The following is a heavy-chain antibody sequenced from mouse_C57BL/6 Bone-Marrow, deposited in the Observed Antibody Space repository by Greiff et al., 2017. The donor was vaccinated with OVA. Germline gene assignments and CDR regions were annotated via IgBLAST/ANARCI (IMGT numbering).Heavy chain of an antibody. J-gene: IGHJ1*03. V-gene: IGHV1-55*01. Sequence: VQLQQPGAELVKPGASVKMSCKASGYTFPSYWITWVKQRPGQGLDWIGDIYPGRGSTDYNEKFKGKATLTVDTSSSTAYMQLSSLTSEDSAVYYCARFEYWYFDVCGTGTTVTVSS. CDR1: GYTFPSYW. CDR3: ARFEYWYFDV. CDR2: IYPGRGST.